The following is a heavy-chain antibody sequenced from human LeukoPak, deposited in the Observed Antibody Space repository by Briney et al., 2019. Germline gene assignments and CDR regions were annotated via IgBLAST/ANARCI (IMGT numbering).Heavy chain of an antibody. CDR3: ARVSTYQYYYYMDV. D-gene: IGHD2-2*01. V-gene: IGHV3-11*01. Sequence: PGGSLRLSRTASGFTFSDYYMSWIRQAPGKGLEWVSYISTSGKTIYYADSVKGRFTTSRDNAKNSLYLQINSLRAEDTAVYYCARVSTYQYYYYMDVWGKGTTVTVSS. CDR2: ISTSGKTI. J-gene: IGHJ6*03. CDR1: GFTFSDYY.